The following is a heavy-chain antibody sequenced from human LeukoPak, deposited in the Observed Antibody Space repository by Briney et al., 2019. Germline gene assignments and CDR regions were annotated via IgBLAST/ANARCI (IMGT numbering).Heavy chain of an antibody. Sequence: ASVKVSCKASGGTFSSYAISWVRQAPGQGLEWMGRIIPILGIANYAQKFQGRVTITADKSTSTAYMELSSLRSEDTAVYYCARGTYYYDSSGYYSDCWGQGTLVTVSS. CDR1: GGTFSSYA. J-gene: IGHJ4*02. D-gene: IGHD3-22*01. V-gene: IGHV1-69*04. CDR3: ARGTYYYDSSGYYSDC. CDR2: IIPILGIA.